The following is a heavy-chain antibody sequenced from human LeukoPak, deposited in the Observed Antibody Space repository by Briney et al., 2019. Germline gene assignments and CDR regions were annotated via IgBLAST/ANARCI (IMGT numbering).Heavy chain of an antibody. J-gene: IGHJ4*02. CDR2: INTDGTVT. V-gene: IGHV3-74*01. CDR3: ATKQWLAPPPDS. CDR1: GFTFSKYW. Sequence: SGGSLRLSCAASGFTFSKYWMLWVRQAPGKGLESVSRINTDGTVTTYGDSVKGRFTVSRDSADNTMFLQMNSVRDEDTAVYYCATKQWLAPPPDSWGQGTPVTVSS. D-gene: IGHD6-19*01.